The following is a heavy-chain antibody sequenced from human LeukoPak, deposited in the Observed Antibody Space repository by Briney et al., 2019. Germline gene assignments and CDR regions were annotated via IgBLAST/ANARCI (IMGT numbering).Heavy chain of an antibody. CDR3: AREREHSFDH. Sequence: SQTLSLTCAVSGDSVSSNSVAWNWIRQTPSRGLEWLGRTYYRSKWYIEYAESVRSRMTINADTSKNQFSLQLNSVSPEDRPVYYCAREREHSFDHWGKGTLVTVSS. V-gene: IGHV6-1*01. CDR1: GDSVSSNSVA. CDR2: TYYRSKWYI. J-gene: IGHJ4*02. D-gene: IGHD1/OR15-1a*01.